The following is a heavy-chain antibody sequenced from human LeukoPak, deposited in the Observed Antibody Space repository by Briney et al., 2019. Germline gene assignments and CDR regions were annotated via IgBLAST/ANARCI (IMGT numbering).Heavy chain of an antibody. D-gene: IGHD2-21*02. CDR2: INPHSGGT. Sequence: ASVKVSCKASGFTFIGYYIHWVRQAPGQGLEWMGYINPHSGGTNSPQKFQGRVTMTTDTSISAAYMELSSLISDDTAMYYCVREGNELLSKNFDYWGQGTLVTVSS. V-gene: IGHV1-2*02. CDR3: VREGNELLSKNFDY. J-gene: IGHJ4*02. CDR1: GFTFIGYY.